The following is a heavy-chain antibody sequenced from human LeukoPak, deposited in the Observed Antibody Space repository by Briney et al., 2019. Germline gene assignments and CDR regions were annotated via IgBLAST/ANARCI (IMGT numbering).Heavy chain of an antibody. Sequence: SETLSLTCTVSGGSISSSSYYWGWIRQPPGKGLEWIGSIYYSGSTYYNPSLKGRVTISVDTSKNQFSLKLSSVTAADTAVYYCARLINGRGWYTKYYFDYWGQGTLVTVSS. D-gene: IGHD6-19*01. J-gene: IGHJ4*02. CDR2: IYYSGST. CDR1: GGSISSSSYY. V-gene: IGHV4-39*01. CDR3: ARLINGRGWYTKYYFDY.